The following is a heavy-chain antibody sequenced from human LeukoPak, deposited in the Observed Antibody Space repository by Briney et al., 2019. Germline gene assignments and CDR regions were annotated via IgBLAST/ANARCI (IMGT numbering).Heavy chain of an antibody. CDR2: ISAYNGNT. D-gene: IGHD2-15*01. CDR3: ARDLLGYCSGGSCPKMDV. Sequence: GASVKVSCKASGYTFTSYGISWVRQAPGQGPEWMGWISAYNGNTNYAQKLQGRVTMTTDTSTSTAYMELRSLRSDDTAVYYCARDLLGYCSGGSCPKMDVWGQGTTVTVSS. V-gene: IGHV1-18*01. CDR1: GYTFTSYG. J-gene: IGHJ6*02.